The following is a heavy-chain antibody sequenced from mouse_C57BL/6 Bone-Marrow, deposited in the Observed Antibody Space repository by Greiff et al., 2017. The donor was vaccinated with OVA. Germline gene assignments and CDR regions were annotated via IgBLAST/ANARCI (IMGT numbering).Heavy chain of an antibody. Sequence: EVQVVESGGGLVKPGGSLKLSCAASGFTFSSYAMSWVRQTPEKRLEWVATISDGGSYTYYPDNVKGRFTISRDNAKNNLYLQMSHLKSEDTAMYYCARVTTVVASWYFDYWGQGTTLTVSS. CDR1: GFTFSSYA. J-gene: IGHJ2*01. V-gene: IGHV5-4*01. D-gene: IGHD1-1*01. CDR3: ARVTTVVASWYFDY. CDR2: ISDGGSYT.